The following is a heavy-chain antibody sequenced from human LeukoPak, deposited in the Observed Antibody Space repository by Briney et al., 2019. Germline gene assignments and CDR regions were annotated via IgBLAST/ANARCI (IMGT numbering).Heavy chain of an antibody. CDR2: INTDGSST. D-gene: IGHD5-12*01. V-gene: IGHV3-74*01. CDR3: ARVEGRNNGYEA. CDR1: GFTFSSYW. J-gene: IGHJ5*02. Sequence: GGSLRLSCAASGFTFSSYWMHWVRQAPGKGLVWFSRINTDGSSTTYADSVKGRFTISRDNAKNTLYLQMNSLRAEDTAVYYCARVEGRNNGYEAWGQGTLVTVSS.